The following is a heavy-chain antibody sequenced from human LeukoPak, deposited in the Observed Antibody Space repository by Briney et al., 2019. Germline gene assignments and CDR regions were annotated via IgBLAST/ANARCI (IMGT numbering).Heavy chain of an antibody. D-gene: IGHD4-17*01. J-gene: IGHJ6*03. V-gene: IGHV4-39*01. CDR1: GGSISSSSYY. Sequence: PSETLSLTCTVSGGSISSSSYYWGWIRQPPGKGLEWIGSIYYSGSTYSNPSLKSQVTISVDTSKNQFSLKLSSVTAADTAVYYCAKPYGDYYYYYMDVWGKGTTVTVSS. CDR2: IYYSGST. CDR3: AKPYGDYYYYYMDV.